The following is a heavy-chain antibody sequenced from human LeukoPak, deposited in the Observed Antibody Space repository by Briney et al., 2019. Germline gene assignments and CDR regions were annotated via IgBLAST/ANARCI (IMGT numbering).Heavy chain of an antibody. CDR3: AREVGGSGRMDV. Sequence: GGSQRLSCAASGFTVSSNYMSWVRQAPGKGLEWVSVIYSGGSTYYADSVKGRFTISRDNSKNTLYLQMNSLRAEDTAVYYCAREVGGSGRMDVRGQGTTVTVSS. CDR1: GFTVSSNY. CDR2: IYSGGST. D-gene: IGHD2-15*01. V-gene: IGHV3-66*01. J-gene: IGHJ6*02.